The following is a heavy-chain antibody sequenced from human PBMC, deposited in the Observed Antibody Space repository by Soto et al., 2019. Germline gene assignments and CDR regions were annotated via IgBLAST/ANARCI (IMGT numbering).Heavy chain of an antibody. CDR2: INAGNGNT. CDR1: GYTFTSYA. Sequence: GAAVKVSCKACGYTFTSYAMHWVRQAPGQRLEWMGWINAGNGNTKYSQKFQGRVTITRDTSASTAYMELSSLRSEDTAVYYCARAYRGYYDRSGYSSGDYWGQGTLVTRSS. J-gene: IGHJ4*02. D-gene: IGHD3-22*01. CDR3: ARAYRGYYDRSGYSSGDY. V-gene: IGHV1-3*01.